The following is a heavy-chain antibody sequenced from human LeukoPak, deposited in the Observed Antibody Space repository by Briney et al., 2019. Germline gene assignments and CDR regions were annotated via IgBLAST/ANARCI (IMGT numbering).Heavy chain of an antibody. Sequence: PGGSLRLSCAASGFTLSSYWMHWVRQAPGKGLVWVARINGDGSTTSYAYSVKGRFTISRDNAKNTLYLQLNSLRAEDTAVYYCARSDNGFDIWGQGTMVTVSS. J-gene: IGHJ3*02. CDR1: GFTLSSYW. CDR2: INGDGSTT. CDR3: ARSDNGFDI. D-gene: IGHD5-12*01. V-gene: IGHV3-74*01.